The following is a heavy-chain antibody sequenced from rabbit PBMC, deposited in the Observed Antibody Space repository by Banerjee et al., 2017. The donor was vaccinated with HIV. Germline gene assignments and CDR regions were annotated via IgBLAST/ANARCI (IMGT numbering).Heavy chain of an antibody. D-gene: IGHD6-1*01. CDR2: IDPVFAST. J-gene: IGHJ2*01. CDR1: GLDISSYS. V-gene: IGHV1S7*01. Sequence: QLVESGGGLVQPGGSLKLSCKASGLDISSYSMNWVRQAPGKGLEWIGYIDPVFASTYYASWVNGRFTISSHNAQNTLYLQLNSLTAADTATYFCARGYNGYTYLDAFDPWGQGTLVTVS. CDR3: ARGYNGYTYLDAFDP.